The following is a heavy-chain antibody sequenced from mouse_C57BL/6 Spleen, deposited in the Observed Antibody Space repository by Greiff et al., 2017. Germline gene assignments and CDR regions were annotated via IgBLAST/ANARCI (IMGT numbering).Heavy chain of an antibody. Sequence: LVESGPELVKPGASVKISCKASGYTFTGYYINWVKQRPGQGLEWIGLIYPGSGNTNYNQKFKGKATLTVDTSSSTAYMQLSSLTSEYAAVYFCARGYDAMDYWGQGTSVTVSS. CDR1: GYTFTGYY. CDR2: IYPGSGNT. V-gene: IGHV1-84*01. CDR3: ARGYDAMDY. D-gene: IGHD3-1*01. J-gene: IGHJ4*01.